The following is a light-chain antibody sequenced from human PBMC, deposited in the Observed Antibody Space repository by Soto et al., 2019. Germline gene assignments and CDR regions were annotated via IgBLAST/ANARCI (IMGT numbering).Light chain of an antibody. V-gene: IGKV4-1*01. J-gene: IGKJ2*01. Sequence: DIVMTQSPDSLAVSLGERATINCKSSQSVLYISNNRNYLGWYQRKPGQPPRLLIYWASTRESGVPDRFSGSGSGTDFTLTISSLQTEDVAVYYCQQYYSAPYTFGQGTKLEIK. CDR1: QSVLYISNNRNY. CDR3: QQYYSAPYT. CDR2: WAS.